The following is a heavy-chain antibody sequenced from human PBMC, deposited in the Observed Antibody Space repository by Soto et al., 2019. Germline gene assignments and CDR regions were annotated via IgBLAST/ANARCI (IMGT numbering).Heavy chain of an antibody. D-gene: IGHD3-16*02. J-gene: IGHJ4*02. CDR3: ARETYVWGSYRLDYFDY. V-gene: IGHV4-59*12. Sequence: SETLSLTCTVSGGSISSYYWSWIRQPPGKGLEWIGYIYYSGSTYYNPSLKSRVTISVDTSKNQFSLKLSSVTAADTAVYYCARETYVWGSYRLDYFDYWGQGTLVTVSS. CDR2: IYYSGST. CDR1: GGSISSYY.